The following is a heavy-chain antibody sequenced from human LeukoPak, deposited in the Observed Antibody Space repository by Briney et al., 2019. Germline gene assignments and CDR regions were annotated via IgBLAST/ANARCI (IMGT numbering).Heavy chain of an antibody. CDR1: GGSISSYY. V-gene: IGHV4-59*08. D-gene: IGHD4-11*01. CDR3: ARAPYPDYSNYFDY. Sequence: SETLSLTCTVSGGSISSYYWSWIRQPPGKGLVWIGYIYYSGSTNYNPSLKSRVTISVDTSKNQFSLKLSSVTAADTAVYYCARAPYPDYSNYFDYWGQGTLVTVSS. J-gene: IGHJ4*02. CDR2: IYYSGST.